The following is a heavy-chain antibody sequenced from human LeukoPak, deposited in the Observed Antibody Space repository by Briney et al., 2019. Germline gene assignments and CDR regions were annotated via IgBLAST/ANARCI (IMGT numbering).Heavy chain of an antibody. CDR1: GGSFSGYY. Sequence: SETLSLTCAVYGGSFSGYYWSWIRQPPGKGLEWIGEINHSGSTNYNPSLKSRVTISVDTSKHQFSLKLSSVTAADTAVYYCARAVRGTQKLTPTWFDTWGQGTLVTVSS. V-gene: IGHV4-34*01. D-gene: IGHD1-26*01. J-gene: IGHJ5*02. CDR3: ARAVRGTQKLTPTWFDT. CDR2: INHSGST.